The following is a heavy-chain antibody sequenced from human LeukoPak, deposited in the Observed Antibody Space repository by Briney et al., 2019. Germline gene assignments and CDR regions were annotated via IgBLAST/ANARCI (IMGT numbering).Heavy chain of an antibody. CDR2: ISAYNGNT. V-gene: IGHV1-18*01. CDR3: ARDPIAAGRRYQLLTEYFQH. CDR1: GYTFTSYG. D-gene: IGHD2-2*01. J-gene: IGHJ1*01. Sequence: ASVKVSCKASGYTFTSYGISWVRQAPGQGLEWMGWISAYNGNTNYAQKLQGRVTMTTDTSTSTAYMELRSLRSDDTAVYYRARDPIAAGRRYQLLTEYFQHWGQGTLVTVSS.